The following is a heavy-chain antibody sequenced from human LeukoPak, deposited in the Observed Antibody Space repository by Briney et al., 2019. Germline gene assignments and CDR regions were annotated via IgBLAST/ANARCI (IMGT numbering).Heavy chain of an antibody. CDR2: ISYTGST. CDR3: ARHIAATDPANWFDP. CDR1: GGSISSSSYY. J-gene: IGHJ5*02. V-gene: IGHV4-39*01. Sequence: SETLSLTCTVSGGSISSSSYYWGWIRRPPGEGLEWIGSISYTGSTYYNPSLKSRVTISVDTSKNQFYLKLSSVTAADTAVYYCARHIAATDPANWFDPWGQGTLVTVSS. D-gene: IGHD6-6*01.